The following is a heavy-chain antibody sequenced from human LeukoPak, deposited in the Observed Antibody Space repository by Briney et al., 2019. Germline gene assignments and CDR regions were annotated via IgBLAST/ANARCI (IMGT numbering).Heavy chain of an antibody. J-gene: IGHJ5*02. Sequence: GGTLRLSCAASGFTFSSYGMSWVRQAPGKGLEWVAFIRYDGSNKYYADSVKGRFTVSRDNSKNTLYLQMNSLRAEDTAVYYCAKGYCSGGSCSKPWGQGTLVTVSS. CDR2: IRYDGSNK. V-gene: IGHV3-30*02. D-gene: IGHD2-15*01. CDR1: GFTFSSYG. CDR3: AKGYCSGGSCSKP.